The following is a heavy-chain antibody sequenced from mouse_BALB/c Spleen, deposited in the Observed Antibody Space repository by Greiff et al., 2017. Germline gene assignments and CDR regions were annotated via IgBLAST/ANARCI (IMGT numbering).Heavy chain of an antibody. V-gene: IGHV2-5-1*01. CDR2: IWRGGST. J-gene: IGHJ1*01. CDR3: AKPYGYAYWYFDV. CDR1: GFSLTSYG. Sequence: QVQLQQSGPSLVQPSQSLSITCTVSGFSLTSYGVHWVRQSPGKGLEWLGVIWRGGSTDYNAAFMSRLSITKDNSKSQVFFKMNSLQADDTAIYYCAKPYGYAYWYFDVWGAGTTVTVSS. D-gene: IGHD2-2*01.